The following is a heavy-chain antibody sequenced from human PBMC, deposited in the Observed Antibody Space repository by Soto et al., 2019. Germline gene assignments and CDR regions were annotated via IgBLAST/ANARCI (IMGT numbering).Heavy chain of an antibody. V-gene: IGHV1-69*08. J-gene: IGHJ2*01. D-gene: IGHD4-17*01. Sequence: QDQLVQSGAEVKKPGSSVKVSCKASGGTFSSHTFSWVRQAPGQGLEWMGRIIPALGTATYAQKFQGRVTIAAEEWATAGYMELNSLRSEDTAVYYCARPDFGDYWYFDLWGRGTLVTVSS. CDR3: ARPDFGDYWYFDL. CDR1: GGTFSSHT. CDR2: IIPALGTA.